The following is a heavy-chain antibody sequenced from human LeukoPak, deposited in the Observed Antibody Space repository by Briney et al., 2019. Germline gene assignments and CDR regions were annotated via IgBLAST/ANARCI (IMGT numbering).Heavy chain of an antibody. CDR2: INTDGSST. Sequence: GGSLRLSCAASGFTFSSYWMHWVRQAPGKGLVWVSRINTDGSSTSYADSVKGRFTISRDNAKNTLYLQMNSLRAEDTAVYYCAREWPVDAFDIWGQGTMVTVSS. J-gene: IGHJ3*02. CDR3: AREWPVDAFDI. V-gene: IGHV3-74*01. D-gene: IGHD6-19*01. CDR1: GFTFSSYW.